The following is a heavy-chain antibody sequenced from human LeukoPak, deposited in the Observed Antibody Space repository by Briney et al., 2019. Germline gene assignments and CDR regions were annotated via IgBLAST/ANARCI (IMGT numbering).Heavy chain of an antibody. CDR3: ARARPGTDAFDI. J-gene: IGHJ3*02. V-gene: IGHV3-30-3*01. D-gene: IGHD6-6*01. Sequence: GGSLRLSCAASGFTVSSNYMSWVRQAPGKGLEWVAVISYDGSNKYYADSVKGRFTISRDNSKNTLYLQMNSLRAEDTAVYYCARARPGTDAFDIWGQGTMVTVSS. CDR2: ISYDGSNK. CDR1: GFTVSSNY.